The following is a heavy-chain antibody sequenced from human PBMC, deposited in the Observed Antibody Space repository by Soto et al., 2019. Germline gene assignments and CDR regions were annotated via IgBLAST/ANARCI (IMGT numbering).Heavy chain of an antibody. CDR2: ISGSGGST. CDR3: AKDRIVVVVAAISPFDP. D-gene: IGHD2-15*01. V-gene: IGHV3-23*01. CDR1: GFTFSSYA. Sequence: GGSLRLSCAASGFTFSSYAMSWVRQAPGKGLEWVSAISGSGGSTYYADSVKGRFTISRDNSKNTLYRQMNSLRAEDTAVYYCAKDRIVVVVAAISPFDPWGQGTLVTVSS. J-gene: IGHJ5*02.